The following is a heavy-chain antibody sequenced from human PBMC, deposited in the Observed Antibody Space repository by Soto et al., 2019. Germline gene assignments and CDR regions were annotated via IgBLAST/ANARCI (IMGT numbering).Heavy chain of an antibody. CDR2: IDPSDSYT. D-gene: IGHD4-17*01. V-gene: IGHV5-10-1*01. Sequence: PRESLKISCKGSGYSFTSYWISWVRQMPGKGLEWMGRIDPSDSYTNYSPSFQGHVTISADKSISTAYLQWSSLKASDTAMYYCARLHDYGDSYYYYGMDVWGQGTTVTVSS. J-gene: IGHJ6*02. CDR1: GYSFTSYW. CDR3: ARLHDYGDSYYYYGMDV.